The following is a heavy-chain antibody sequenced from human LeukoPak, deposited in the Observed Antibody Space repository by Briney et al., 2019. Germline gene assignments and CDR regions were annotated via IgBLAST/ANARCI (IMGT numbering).Heavy chain of an antibody. V-gene: IGHV1-69*04. D-gene: IGHD4-23*01. CDR3: ATYGGNSGYFDL. Sequence: ASVKVSCKASGGTFSSYDISWVRQAPGQGLEWMGRIIPILGIANYAQKFQGRVTITADKSTSTAYMELSSLRSEDTAVYYCATYGGNSGYFDLWGRGTLVTVSS. CDR1: GGTFSSYD. CDR2: IIPILGIA. J-gene: IGHJ2*01.